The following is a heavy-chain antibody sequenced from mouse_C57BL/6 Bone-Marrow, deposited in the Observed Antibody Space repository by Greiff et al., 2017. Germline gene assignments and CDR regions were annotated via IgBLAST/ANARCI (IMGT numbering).Heavy chain of an antibody. CDR1: GFNIKDDY. J-gene: IGHJ4*01. CDR3: TTATLGAMDY. CDR2: VDPENGDT. D-gene: IGHD4-1*01. V-gene: IGHV14-4*01. Sequence: EVQLQQSGAELVRPGASVKLSCTASGFNIKDDYMHWVKQRPEQGLEWIGWVDPENGDTAYASKFQGKATITADTSSNTAYLQLSSLTSEDTAVYYCTTATLGAMDYWGQGTSVTVSS.